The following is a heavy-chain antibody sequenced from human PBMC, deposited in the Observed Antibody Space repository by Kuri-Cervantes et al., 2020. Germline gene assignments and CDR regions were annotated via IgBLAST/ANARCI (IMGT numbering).Heavy chain of an antibody. CDR3: ARDPNVGYYGMDV. CDR1: GFTFSGSA. D-gene: IGHD3-10*01. Sequence: GGSLRLSCAASGFTFSGSAMHLVRQAPGKGLEWVAVIWYDGSNKYYADSVKGRFTISRDNSRDTLFLQMNSLRAEDTAVYYCARDPNVGYYGMDVWGQGTKVTVSS. V-gene: IGHV3-33*08. CDR2: IWYDGSNK. J-gene: IGHJ6*02.